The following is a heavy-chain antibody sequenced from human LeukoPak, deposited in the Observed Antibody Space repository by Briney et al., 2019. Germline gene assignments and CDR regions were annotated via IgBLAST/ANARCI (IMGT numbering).Heavy chain of an antibody. J-gene: IGHJ3*02. CDR1: GFTFSSYD. CDR3: ARDSGEFPFDAFDI. V-gene: IGHV3-13*01. CDR2: IGTAGDT. Sequence: GGSLRLSCAASGFTFSSYDMHWVRQATGKGLEWVSAIGTAGDTYYPGSVKGRFTISRENAKNSLYLQMNSLRAGDTAVYYCARDSGEFPFDAFDIWGQGTMVTVSS. D-gene: IGHD3-10*01.